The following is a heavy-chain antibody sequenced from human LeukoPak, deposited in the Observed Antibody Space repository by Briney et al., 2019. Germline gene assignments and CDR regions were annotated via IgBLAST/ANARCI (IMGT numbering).Heavy chain of an antibody. J-gene: IGHJ6*03. CDR1: GFTFSSYW. CDR2: IKQDGSEE. D-gene: IGHD1-26*01. V-gene: IGHV3-7*01. CDR3: ARDRGSYSDYYMDV. Sequence: GGSLRLSRAASGFTFSSYWMSWVRQAPGKGLEWVANIKQDGSEEYYVDSVKGRFTISRDNAKNSLYLQMNSLRAEDTAVYYCARDRGSYSDYYMDVWGKGTTVTVSS.